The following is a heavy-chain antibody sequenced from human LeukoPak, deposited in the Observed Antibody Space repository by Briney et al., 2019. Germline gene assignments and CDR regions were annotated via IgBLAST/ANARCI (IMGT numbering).Heavy chain of an antibody. V-gene: IGHV3-30*19. CDR1: GFTFSSYG. J-gene: IGHJ4*02. CDR2: ISYDGTEK. Sequence: GGSLRLSCAASGFTFSSYGMHWVRQAPGKGLEWVAVISYDGTEKHYADSVKGRFTISRDNSKSTLYLQMNSLRTDDPAVYFCARDLDTYGYLDYWGQGTLVTVSS. D-gene: IGHD2-8*01. CDR3: ARDLDTYGYLDY.